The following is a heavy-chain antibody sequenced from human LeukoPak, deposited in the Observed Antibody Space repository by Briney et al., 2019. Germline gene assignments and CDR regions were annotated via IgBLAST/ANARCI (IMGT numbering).Heavy chain of an antibody. J-gene: IGHJ4*02. CDR2: IYYSGST. CDR1: GGSISSSSYY. D-gene: IGHD3-3*01. CDR3: ARGRGNTYYDFWSGRLNFDY. V-gene: IGHV4-39*07. Sequence: SETLSLTCTVSGGSISSSSYYWGWIRQPPGKGLEWIGSIYYSGSTYYNPSLKSRVTISVDTSKNQFSLKLSSVTAADTAVYYCARGRGNTYYDFWSGRLNFDYWGQGTLVTVSS.